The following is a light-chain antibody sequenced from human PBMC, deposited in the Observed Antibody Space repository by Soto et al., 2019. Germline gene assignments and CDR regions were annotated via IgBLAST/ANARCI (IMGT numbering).Light chain of an antibody. CDR2: GAS. Sequence: EIVMTQSPATLSVSPGERASLSCSASQSVSSNLAWYQQKPGQAPRLLIYGASTRATGIPARFSGSGSGTDFTLTISRLEPEDLAVYYCQQYGGTPPITFGQGTRLENK. CDR1: QSVSSN. CDR3: QQYGGTPPIT. J-gene: IGKJ5*01. V-gene: IGKV3-15*01.